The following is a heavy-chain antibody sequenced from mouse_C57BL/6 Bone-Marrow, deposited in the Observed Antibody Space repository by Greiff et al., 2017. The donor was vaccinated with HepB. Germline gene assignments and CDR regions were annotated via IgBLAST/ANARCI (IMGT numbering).Heavy chain of an antibody. J-gene: IGHJ1*03. Sequence: EVKLLESGGGLVQPKGSLKLSCAASGFSFNTYAMNWVRQAPGKGLEWVARIRSKSNNYATYYADSVKDRFTIARDDLESMLYLQMNNLKTEDTAMYYCVRHPYYYGSSYWYFDVWGTGTTVTVSS. CDR3: VRHPYYYGSSYWYFDV. V-gene: IGHV10-1*01. CDR2: IRSKSNNYAT. D-gene: IGHD1-1*01. CDR1: GFSFNTYA.